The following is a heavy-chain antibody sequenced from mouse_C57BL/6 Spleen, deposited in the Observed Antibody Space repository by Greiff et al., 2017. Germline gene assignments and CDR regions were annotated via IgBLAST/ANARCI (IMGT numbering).Heavy chain of an antibody. CDR2: INPSNGGT. Sequence: VQLQQSGTELVKPGASVKLSCKASGYTFTSYWMHWVKQRPGQGLEWIGNINPSNGGTNYNEKFKSKATLTVDKSSSTAYMQLSSLTSEDSAVYYCARERYYYGSSPFAMDYWGQGTSVTVAS. CDR3: ARERYYYGSSPFAMDY. J-gene: IGHJ4*01. D-gene: IGHD1-1*01. CDR1: GYTFTSYW. V-gene: IGHV1-53*01.